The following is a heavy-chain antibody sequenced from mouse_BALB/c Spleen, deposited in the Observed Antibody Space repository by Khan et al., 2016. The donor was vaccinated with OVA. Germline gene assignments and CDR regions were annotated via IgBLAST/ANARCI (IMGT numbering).Heavy chain of an antibody. J-gene: IGHJ4*01. CDR2: ISYSGST. CDR1: GYSITSDYA. CDR3: ARITTNFYYAMDY. D-gene: IGHD1-1*01. V-gene: IGHV3-2*02. Sequence: EVQLVESGPGLVKPSQSLSLTCTVTGYSITSDYAWNWIRQFPGNKLEWMGYISYSGSTSYNPSLKSRISITRDTSKNQFFLQLNSVTTEDTATYYCARITTNFYYAMDYWGQGTSVTVSS.